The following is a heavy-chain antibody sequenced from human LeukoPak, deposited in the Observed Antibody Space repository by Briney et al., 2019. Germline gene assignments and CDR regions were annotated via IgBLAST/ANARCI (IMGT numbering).Heavy chain of an antibody. Sequence: PGGSLRLSCAASGSTFSSYAMSWVRQAPGKGLEWVSAISGSGGSTYYADSVKGRFTISRDNSKNTLYLQMNSLRAEDTAVYYCAKGAGSTMIVVVTSGFDYWGQGTLVTVSS. CDR1: GSTFSSYA. D-gene: IGHD3-22*01. J-gene: IGHJ4*02. CDR3: AKGAGSTMIVVVTSGFDY. V-gene: IGHV3-23*01. CDR2: ISGSGGST.